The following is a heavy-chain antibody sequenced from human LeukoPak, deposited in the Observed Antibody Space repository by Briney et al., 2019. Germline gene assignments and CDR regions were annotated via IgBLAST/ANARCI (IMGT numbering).Heavy chain of an antibody. V-gene: IGHV5-51*01. CDR1: GYSFTSYW. Sequence: GESLKISCKGSGYSFTSYWIGWVRQMPGKGLEWMGIIFPGDSDTIYSPSFQGQVTISADKSINTAYLQWSSLKASDTAMYYCARHETGPYFDYWGQGTLVTVSS. CDR2: IFPGDSDT. D-gene: IGHD1-1*01. CDR3: ARHETGPYFDY. J-gene: IGHJ4*02.